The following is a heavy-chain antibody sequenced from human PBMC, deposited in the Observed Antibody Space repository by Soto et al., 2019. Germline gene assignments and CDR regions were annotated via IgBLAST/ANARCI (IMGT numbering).Heavy chain of an antibody. V-gene: IGHV4-39*01. J-gene: IGHJ4*02. CDR3: ARHYTYYYGSGDRGYFDY. D-gene: IGHD3-10*01. Sequence: QLQLQESGPGLVKPSETLSLTCTVSDGSISSTTYYWGWIRQPPGKGLEWIGTIYYSGSTYYNPSLRRRVSISVDPSKNQFSLRLSSVTAADTAVYYCARHYTYYYGSGDRGYFDYWGQGSLVTVSS. CDR2: IYYSGST. CDR1: DGSISSTTYY.